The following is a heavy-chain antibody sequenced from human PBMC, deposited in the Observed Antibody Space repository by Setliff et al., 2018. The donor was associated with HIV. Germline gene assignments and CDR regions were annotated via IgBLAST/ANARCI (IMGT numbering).Heavy chain of an antibody. CDR1: GDPFNSHA. Sequence: GASVKVSCKASGDPFNSHAISWVRQAPGQGLEWMGGIIPIFGTPNYAQKFKGRLTITADESTSTVYMELSSLRSEDTAVYYCARDSRDIVVVIAPEPEPYYYYRMDVWGEGTTVTVSS. D-gene: IGHD2-15*01. V-gene: IGHV1-69*13. J-gene: IGHJ6*04. CDR2: IIPIFGTP. CDR3: ARDSRDIVVVIAPEPEPYYYYRMDV.